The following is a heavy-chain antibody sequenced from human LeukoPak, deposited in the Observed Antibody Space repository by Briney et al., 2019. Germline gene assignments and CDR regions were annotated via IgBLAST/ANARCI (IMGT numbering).Heavy chain of an antibody. CDR2: ISSSSSTI. J-gene: IGHJ6*03. D-gene: IGHD2-21*02. CDR3: AKATDYYYMDV. Sequence: PGGSLRLSCAASGFTFSSYSMNWVRQAPGKGLEWVSYISSSSSTIYYADSVKGRFTISRDNAKNSLYLQMNSLRAEDTALYYCAKATDYYYMDVWGKGTTVTISS. CDR1: GFTFSSYS. V-gene: IGHV3-48*04.